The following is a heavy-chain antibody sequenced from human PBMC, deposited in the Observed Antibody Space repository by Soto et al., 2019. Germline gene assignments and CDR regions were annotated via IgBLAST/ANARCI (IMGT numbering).Heavy chain of an antibody. CDR2: IVVGSGNT. J-gene: IGHJ6*02. CDR3: AADPRSWQLGRAYYGMDV. Sequence: QMQLVQSGPEVKKPGTSVKVSCKASGFTFTSSAVQWVRQARGQRLEWIGWIVVGSGNTNYAQKFQERVTITRDMSTSTAYMELSSLRSEDTAVYYCAADPRSWQLGRAYYGMDVWGQGTTVTVSS. D-gene: IGHD6-6*01. CDR1: GFTFTSSA. V-gene: IGHV1-58*01.